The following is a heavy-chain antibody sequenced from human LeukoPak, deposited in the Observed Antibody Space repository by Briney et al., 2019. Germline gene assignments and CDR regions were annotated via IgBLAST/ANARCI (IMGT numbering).Heavy chain of an antibody. CDR3: ARVTGYCSGGSCPTTYWYFDL. V-gene: IGHV4-59*01. CDR1: GGSISSYH. J-gene: IGHJ2*01. Sequence: SETLSLTCTVSGGSISSYHWSWIRQPPGKGLEWIGYIYYSGSTNYNPSLKSRVTISVDTSKNQFSLKLSSVTAADTAVYYCARVTGYCSGGSCPTTYWYFDLWGRGTLVTVSS. D-gene: IGHD2-15*01. CDR2: IYYSGST.